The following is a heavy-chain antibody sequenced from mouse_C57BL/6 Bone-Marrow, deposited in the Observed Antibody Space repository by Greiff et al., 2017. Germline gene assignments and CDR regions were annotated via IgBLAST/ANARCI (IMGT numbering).Heavy chain of an antibody. CDR2: ILPGSGST. Sequence: QVQLKESGAELMKPGASVQLSCKATGYTFTGYWIEWVKQRPGHGLEWIGEILPGSGSTNYNEKFKGKATFTADTSSNTAYMQLSSLTTEYSAIYYCARQGYDGYYAHYAMDYWGQGTSVTVSS. J-gene: IGHJ4*01. V-gene: IGHV1-9*01. D-gene: IGHD2-3*01. CDR1: GYTFTGYW. CDR3: ARQGYDGYYAHYAMDY.